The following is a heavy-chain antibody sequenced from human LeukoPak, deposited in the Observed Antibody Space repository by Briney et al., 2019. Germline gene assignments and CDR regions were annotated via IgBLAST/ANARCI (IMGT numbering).Heavy chain of an antibody. Sequence: PSETLSLTCTVSGGSISSYYWSWIRQPAGKGLEWIGRIYTSGSTNYNPSLKSRVTMSVDTSKNQFSLKLSSVTAADTAVYYCARDRHYYGSGSYYNRYYFDYWGQGTLVTVSS. D-gene: IGHD3-10*01. CDR2: IYTSGST. J-gene: IGHJ4*02. V-gene: IGHV4-4*07. CDR1: GGSISSYY. CDR3: ARDRHYYGSGSYYNRYYFDY.